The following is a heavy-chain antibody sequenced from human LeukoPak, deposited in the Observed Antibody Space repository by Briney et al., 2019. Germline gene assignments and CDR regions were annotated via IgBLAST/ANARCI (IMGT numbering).Heavy chain of an antibody. V-gene: IGHV4-59*01. CDR3: AREVVVAARGDYFDY. J-gene: IGHJ4*02. Sequence: SETLSLTCTVSGGSISSYYWGWIRQPPGKGLEWIGYIYYSGSTNCNPSLKSRVTISVDTSKNQFSLKLSSVTAADTAVYYCAREVVVAARGDYFDYWGQGTLVTVSS. CDR1: GGSISSYY. CDR2: IYYSGST. D-gene: IGHD2-15*01.